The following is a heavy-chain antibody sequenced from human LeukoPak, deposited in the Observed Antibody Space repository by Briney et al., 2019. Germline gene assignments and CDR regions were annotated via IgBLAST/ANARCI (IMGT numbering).Heavy chain of an antibody. D-gene: IGHD1-26*01. J-gene: IGHJ4*02. CDR3: TSDPRIGRYFDY. Sequence: GGSLRLSCAASGFTFNNAWMNWVRQVPGKGLVWVGRVKSKSAGGTTDYAAPVKGRFTISRDDSENMLYLQMNSLKSEDTAVYYCTSDPRIGRYFDYWGQGTLVTVSS. CDR2: VKSKSAGGTT. CDR1: GFTFNNAW. V-gene: IGHV3-15*01.